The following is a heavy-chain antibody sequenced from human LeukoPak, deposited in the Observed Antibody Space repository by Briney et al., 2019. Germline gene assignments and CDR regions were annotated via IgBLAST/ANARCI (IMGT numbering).Heavy chain of an antibody. J-gene: IGHJ4*02. V-gene: IGHV4-39*07. CDR1: GGSISSSSYY. Sequence: SETLSLTCTVSGGSISSSSYYWGWIRQPPGKGLEWIGSIYHSGSTYYNPSLKSRVTISVDTSKNQFSLKLSSVTAADTAVYYCARFYDFWSGLIDYWGQGTLVTVSS. D-gene: IGHD3-3*01. CDR2: IYHSGST. CDR3: ARFYDFWSGLIDY.